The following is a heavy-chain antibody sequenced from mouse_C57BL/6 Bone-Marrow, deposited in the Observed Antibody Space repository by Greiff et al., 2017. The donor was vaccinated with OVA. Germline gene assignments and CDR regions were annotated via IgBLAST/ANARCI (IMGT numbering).Heavy chain of an antibody. J-gene: IGHJ2*01. CDR1: GFTFSSYA. D-gene: IGHD1-1*01. CDR2: ISDGGSYT. Sequence: EVQGVESGGGLVKPGGSLKLSCAASGFTFSSYAMSSVRQTPEKRLEWVATISDGGSYTYYPDNVKGRFTISRDNAKNNLYLQMSHLKSEDTAMYYCARDYYGSSSFDYWGQGTTLTVSS. CDR3: ARDYYGSSSFDY. V-gene: IGHV5-4*01.